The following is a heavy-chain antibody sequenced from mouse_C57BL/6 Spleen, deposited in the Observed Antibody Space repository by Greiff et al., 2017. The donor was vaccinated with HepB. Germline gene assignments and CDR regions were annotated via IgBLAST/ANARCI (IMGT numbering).Heavy chain of an antibody. CDR3: ARVHYGYDEDYYLDN. D-gene: IGHD2-2*01. CDR1: GFTFSDYY. J-gene: IGHJ2*01. Sequence: EVQLVESEGGLVQPGSSMKLSCTASGFTFSDYYMAWVRQVPEKGLEWVANINYDGSSTYYLDSLKSRFIISRDNAKNILYLQMSSLKSEDTATYYCARVHYGYDEDYYLDNWGQGTTLTVSS. CDR2: INYDGSST. V-gene: IGHV5-16*01.